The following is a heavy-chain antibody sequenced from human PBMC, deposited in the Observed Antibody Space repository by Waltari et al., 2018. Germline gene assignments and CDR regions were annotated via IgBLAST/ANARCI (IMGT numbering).Heavy chain of an antibody. Sequence: EVQLVESGGGLVQPGGSLRLACAASGFFFSTYWMNWARQIPGEGLVSVSRIKSDGSITAYADSMKGRFTISRDNAKNTLYLQMNSLRVDDTAVYYCVRSGFMDVWGQGTTVTVSS. CDR1: GFFFSTYW. V-gene: IGHV3-74*01. CDR3: VRSGFMDV. J-gene: IGHJ6*02. D-gene: IGHD3-10*01. CDR2: IKSDGSIT.